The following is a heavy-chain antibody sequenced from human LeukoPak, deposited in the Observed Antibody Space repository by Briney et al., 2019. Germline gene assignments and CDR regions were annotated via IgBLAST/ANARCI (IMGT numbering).Heavy chain of an antibody. Sequence: GGSLRLSCAASGFTFSSYDMHWVRQATGKGLEWVSAIGTAGDTYYPGSVKGRFTISRENAKNSLYPQMNSLRAGDTAVYYCARVATGSDYYYGMDVWGQGTTVTVSS. J-gene: IGHJ6*02. CDR2: IGTAGDT. D-gene: IGHD1-26*01. CDR1: GFTFSSYD. CDR3: ARVATGSDYYYGMDV. V-gene: IGHV3-13*01.